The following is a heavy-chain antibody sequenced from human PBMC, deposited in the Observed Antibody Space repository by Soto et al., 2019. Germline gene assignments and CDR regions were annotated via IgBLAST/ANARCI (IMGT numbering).Heavy chain of an antibody. CDR2: ISYDGSNI. CDR3: AKDLLVAKINYYYYGMDV. V-gene: IGHV3-30*18. CDR1: GFTFSSYG. Sequence: QVQLVESGGGVVQPWRSLRLSCAASGFTFSSYGMHWVRQAPGKGLEWVAVISYDGSNIYYADSVKGRFTISRDNSKNTLYLQMNSLRAENPAVYYRAKDLLVAKINYYYYGMDVWGQGTTVTVSS. J-gene: IGHJ6*02. D-gene: IGHD5-12*01.